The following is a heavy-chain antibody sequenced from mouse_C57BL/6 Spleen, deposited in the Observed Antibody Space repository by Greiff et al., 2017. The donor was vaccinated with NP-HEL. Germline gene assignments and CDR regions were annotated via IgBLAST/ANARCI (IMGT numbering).Heavy chain of an antibody. V-gene: IGHV5-16*01. D-gene: IGHD2-1*01. Sequence: EVKLMESEGGLVQPGSSMKLSCTASGFTFSDYYMAWVRQVPEKGLEWVANINYDGSSTYYLASLKSRFIISGDNAKNILYLQMSSLKSEDTATYYCARDGYGNRYFDVWGTGTTVTVSS. CDR3: ARDGYGNRYFDV. J-gene: IGHJ1*03. CDR1: GFTFSDYY. CDR2: INYDGSST.